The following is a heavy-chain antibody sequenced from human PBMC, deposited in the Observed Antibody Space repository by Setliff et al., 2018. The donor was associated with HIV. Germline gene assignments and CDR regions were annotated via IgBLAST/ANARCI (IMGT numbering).Heavy chain of an antibody. CDR3: ARALYGDYGGDLNWLDP. D-gene: IGHD4-17*01. V-gene: IGHV7-4-1*02. Sequence: GASVKVSCKASGYSFSNYAMNWVRQAPGQGLEWMGWVNTHTGSPTYAQAFTGRFVFSVDTSVTTAYLEISSLKAEDTAVYYCARALYGDYGGDLNWLDPWGQGTLVTVSS. J-gene: IGHJ5*02. CDR1: GYSFSNYA. CDR2: VNTHTGSP.